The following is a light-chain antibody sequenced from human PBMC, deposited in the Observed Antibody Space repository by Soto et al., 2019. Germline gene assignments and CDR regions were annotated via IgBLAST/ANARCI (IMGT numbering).Light chain of an antibody. CDR3: QHCGTSLWT. CDR1: RSVSNSF. J-gene: IGKJ1*01. CDR2: GAS. Sequence: EIVLTQSPGTLSLSPGERATISCRASRSVSNSFLAWYQQHPGQAPRLLIYGASKRATGIPDRFSGSGSGTDFTLTISRLEPQDSAVYYCQHCGTSLWTFGQGTKVDI. V-gene: IGKV3-20*01.